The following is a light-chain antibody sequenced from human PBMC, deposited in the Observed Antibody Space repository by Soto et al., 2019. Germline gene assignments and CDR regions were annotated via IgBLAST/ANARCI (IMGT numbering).Light chain of an antibody. CDR2: VSS. CDR3: QQYGSSPWT. Sequence: EFVLTQSPGTLSLSPGEKATLYCRASPSVTSSQLAWYQQKPGQAPRLLIYVSSSRATGIPDRFSGSGSGTDFTLTISRLEPEDFAVYFCQQYGSSPWTFGLGTKVDIK. J-gene: IGKJ1*01. CDR1: PSVTSSQ. V-gene: IGKV3-20*01.